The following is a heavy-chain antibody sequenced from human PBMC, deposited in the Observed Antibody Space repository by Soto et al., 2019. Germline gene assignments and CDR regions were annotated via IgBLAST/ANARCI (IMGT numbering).Heavy chain of an antibody. J-gene: IGHJ4*02. CDR2: INTLSGDT. D-gene: IGHD3-3*02. V-gene: IGHV1-2*02. CDR3: ARSLLNVILPLGY. Sequence: QVQLVQSGAEVKKPGASVKVSCKASGYTFSGYYMHWVRQAPGQGLEWMGWINTLSGDTSFPQKFQGGLAMTRDTSIDTAFMEVSRLTSDYTAIYYCARSLLNVILPLGYWGQGTLVSVSS. CDR1: GYTFSGYY.